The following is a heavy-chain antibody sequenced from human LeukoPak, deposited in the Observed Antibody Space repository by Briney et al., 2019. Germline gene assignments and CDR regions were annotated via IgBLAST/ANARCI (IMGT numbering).Heavy chain of an antibody. J-gene: IGHJ4*02. CDR3: ARDRGSTVTPTGADY. CDR2: ISAYNGNT. Sequence: ASVKVSWKASGYTFTSYGISWVRQAPGQGLEWMGWISAYNGNTNYAQKLQGRVTMTTDTSTSTAYMELRSLRSDDTAVYYCARDRGSTVTPTGADYWGQGTLVTVSS. CDR1: GYTFTSYG. D-gene: IGHD4-17*01. V-gene: IGHV1-18*01.